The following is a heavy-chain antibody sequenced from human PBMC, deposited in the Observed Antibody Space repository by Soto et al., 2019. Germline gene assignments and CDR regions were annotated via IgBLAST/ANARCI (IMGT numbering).Heavy chain of an antibody. CDR2: IYYTGST. CDR3: ASALYCSGGGCSFDP. CDR1: GGSVSSGNYY. Sequence: PSETRSLTCTVSGGSVSSGNYYWSWIRQPPGKGLEWIGFIYYTGSTSYNPSLKSRVTISMDTSKNQFSLKLTSVTAADTAVYYCASALYCSGGGCSFDPWGQGTLVTVSS. V-gene: IGHV4-61*01. D-gene: IGHD2-15*01. J-gene: IGHJ5*02.